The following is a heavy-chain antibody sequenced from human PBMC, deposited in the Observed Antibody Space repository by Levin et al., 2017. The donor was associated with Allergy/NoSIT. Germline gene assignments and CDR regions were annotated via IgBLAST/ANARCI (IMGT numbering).Heavy chain of an antibody. J-gene: IGHJ4*02. CDR3: TGKWEVVY. Sequence: ASVKVSCKVSGFILSDLSIHWVRQAPGKGLEWMGGFDPEDDETIYAQKLQGRVTMTEDRSTDTAYMELTSLRSEDTAVYYCTGKWEVVYWGQGTLVTVSS. V-gene: IGHV1-24*01. CDR1: GFILSDLS. D-gene: IGHD1-26*01. CDR2: FDPEDDET.